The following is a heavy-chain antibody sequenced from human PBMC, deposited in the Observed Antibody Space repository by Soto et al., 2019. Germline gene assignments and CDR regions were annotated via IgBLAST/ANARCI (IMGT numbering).Heavy chain of an antibody. J-gene: IGHJ4*02. CDR2: IYYSGST. V-gene: IGHV4-31*03. CDR1: GGSISSGGYY. D-gene: IGHD3-10*01. CDR3: ARVDYYGSGSYDIHF. Sequence: SETLSLTCTVSGGSISSGGYYWSWIRQHPGKGLEWIGYIYYSGSTYYNPSLKSRVTISVDTSKNQFSLKLSSATAADTAVYYCARVDYYGSGSYDIHFWGQGILVTVAS.